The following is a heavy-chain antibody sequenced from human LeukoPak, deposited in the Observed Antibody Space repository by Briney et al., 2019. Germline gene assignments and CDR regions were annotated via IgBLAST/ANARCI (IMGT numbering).Heavy chain of an antibody. CDR2: ISWNSGSI. J-gene: IGHJ4*02. D-gene: IGHD6-13*01. Sequence: GGSLRLSCAASGFTFDDYAVHWVRQAPGKGLEWVSGISWNSGSIGYADSVKGRFTISRDNAKNSLYLQMNSLRAEDTALYYCAKDIAWDSSSWIFDYWGQGTLVTVSS. CDR3: AKDIAWDSSSWIFDY. CDR1: GFTFDDYA. V-gene: IGHV3-9*01.